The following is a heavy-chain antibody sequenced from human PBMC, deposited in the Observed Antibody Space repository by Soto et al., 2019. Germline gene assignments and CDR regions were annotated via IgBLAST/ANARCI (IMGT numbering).Heavy chain of an antibody. CDR3: TKVGGFPGAPTLPFYS. CDR1: GGSISSDGYS. D-gene: IGHD3-16*01. V-gene: IGHV4-30-2*06. Sequence: QLHLQESGSGLVKPSQSLSLTCAISGGSISSDGYSWNWVRQSPGTGLEWIAYFSHSGSTYYNPSLKSQVTMSVERSRGQLSLNLKYVTAADTAVYYCTKVGGFPGAPTLPFYSWGQGILVAVSS. CDR2: FSHSGST. J-gene: IGHJ4*02.